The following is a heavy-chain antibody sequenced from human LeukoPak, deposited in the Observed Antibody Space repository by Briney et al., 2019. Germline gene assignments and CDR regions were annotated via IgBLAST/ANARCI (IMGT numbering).Heavy chain of an antibody. D-gene: IGHD5-18*01. V-gene: IGHV1-24*01. CDR1: GYTLTELS. CDR2: FDPEDGEA. Sequence: GASVKVSCKVSGYTLTELSMHWVRQAPGKGLEWMGGFDPEDGEAIYAQKFQGRVTMTEDTSTDTAYMELSSLRSEDTAVYYCATEGGYSYGYDYWGQGTLVTVSS. J-gene: IGHJ4*02. CDR3: ATEGGYSYGYDY.